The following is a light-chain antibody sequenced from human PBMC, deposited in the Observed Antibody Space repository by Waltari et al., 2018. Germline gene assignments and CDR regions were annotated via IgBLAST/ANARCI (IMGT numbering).Light chain of an antibody. Sequence: EILLTQSPGTLSLSPGDRVTLSCRASQSVRGSLAWYQQKAGQAPRLLIYVASSRATGIPDRFSGGGSGTDFSLTISRLEPEDFAVYYCQHYVRLPATFGQGTKVEI. CDR1: QSVRGS. J-gene: IGKJ1*01. CDR3: QHYVRLPAT. CDR2: VAS. V-gene: IGKV3-20*01.